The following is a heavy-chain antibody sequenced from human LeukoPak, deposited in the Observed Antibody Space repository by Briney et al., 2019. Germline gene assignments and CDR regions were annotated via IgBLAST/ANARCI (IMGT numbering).Heavy chain of an antibody. Sequence: GGSLRLSCAASGFTFSDYSMNWVRQAPGKGLEWVSYISSSSRTIYYSDSVKGRFTISRDNSKNTLYLQMNSLRAEDTAVYYCAKDPYCSSTSCHGDYWGQGTLVTVSS. CDR2: ISSSSRTI. CDR1: GFTFSDYS. V-gene: IGHV3-48*01. D-gene: IGHD2-2*01. CDR3: AKDPYCSSTSCHGDY. J-gene: IGHJ4*02.